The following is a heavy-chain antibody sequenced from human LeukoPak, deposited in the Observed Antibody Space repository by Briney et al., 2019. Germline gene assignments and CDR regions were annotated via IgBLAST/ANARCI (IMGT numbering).Heavy chain of an antibody. CDR2: IYHSGST. V-gene: IGHV4-4*02. D-gene: IGHD6-19*01. J-gene: IGHJ6*02. CDR1: GGSISSSNW. Sequence: SETLSLTCAVSGGSISSSNWWSWVRQPPGKGLEWIGEIYHSGSTNYNPSLKSRVTISVDKSKNQFSLKLSSVTAADTAVYYCARDRSDSSGWFYYYYGMDVWGQGTTVTVSS. CDR3: ARDRSDSSGWFYYYYGMDV.